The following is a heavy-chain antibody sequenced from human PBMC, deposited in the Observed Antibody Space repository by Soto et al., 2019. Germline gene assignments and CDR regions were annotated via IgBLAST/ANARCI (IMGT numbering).Heavy chain of an antibody. CDR1: GFTFSSYG. CDR2: ISYDGSNK. Sequence: QVQLVESGGGVVQPGRSLRLSCAASGFTFSSYGMHWVRQAPGKGLEWVAVISYDGSNKYYADSVKGRFTISRDNSKNTLYLQMNSLRAEDTAVYYCAKPPYYYDSSGYSIPDYWGQGTLVTVSS. V-gene: IGHV3-30*18. CDR3: AKPPYYYDSSGYSIPDY. D-gene: IGHD3-22*01. J-gene: IGHJ4*02.